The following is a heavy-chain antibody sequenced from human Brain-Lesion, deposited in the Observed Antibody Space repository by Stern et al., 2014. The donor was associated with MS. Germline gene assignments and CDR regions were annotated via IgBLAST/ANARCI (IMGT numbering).Heavy chain of an antibody. Sequence: VQLXXXGAEVKKPGASVKVSCKASGYTFSSYDITWVRQASGHGLERMGWMNPYSGNTGYAQKFKGRVSMTSDPSISTVYMELTSLTSDDTAVYFCARAVRNQLXXXYWGQGTLVTVSS. CDR1: GYTFSSYD. D-gene: IGHD1-14*01. CDR3: ARAVRNQLXXXY. V-gene: IGHV1-8*01. CDR2: MNPYSGNT. J-gene: IGHJ4*02.